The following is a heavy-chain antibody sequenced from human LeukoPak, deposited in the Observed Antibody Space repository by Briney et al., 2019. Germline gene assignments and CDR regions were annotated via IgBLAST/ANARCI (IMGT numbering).Heavy chain of an antibody. D-gene: IGHD6-6*01. V-gene: IGHV1-2*02. CDR1: GYSFSGHY. J-gene: IGHJ6*03. CDR2: ISPNSGRT. CDR3: AREGLRSIAARRGTRDYMDV. Sequence: GASVKVSCKASGYSFSGHYMHWVRQAPGQGPEWMGWISPNSGRTNYAQKFQGRVTMTGDTSISTAYMELTSLRSDDTAVYYCAREGLRSIAARRGTRDYMDVWGKGTTVIVSS.